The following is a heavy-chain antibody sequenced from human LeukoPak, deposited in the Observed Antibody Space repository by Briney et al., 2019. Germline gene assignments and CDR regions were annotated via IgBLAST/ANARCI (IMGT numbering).Heavy chain of an antibody. CDR2: ISSSGSTI. V-gene: IGHV3-11*01. D-gene: IGHD6-13*01. CDR3: ARGYSSSWTHFDY. Sequence: GGSLRLSCAASGFPFSDYYMSWIRQAPGKGLEWVSYISSSGSTIYYADSVKGRFTISRDNAKNSLYLQMNSLRAEDTAVYYCARGYSSSWTHFDYWGQGTLVTVSS. CDR1: GFPFSDYY. J-gene: IGHJ4*02.